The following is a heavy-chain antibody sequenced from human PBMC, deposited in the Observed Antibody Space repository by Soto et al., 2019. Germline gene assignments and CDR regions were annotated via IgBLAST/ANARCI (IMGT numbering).Heavy chain of an antibody. D-gene: IGHD3-22*01. CDR1: GGSISSGDCY. CDR3: ATSLRGLTYPDRRGSYPLDY. Sequence: SEILSLTCTVSGGSISSGDCYWSWIRQPPGKGLEWIGYIYYSGSTYYNPSLKSRVTISVDTSKNQFSLKLSSVTATDTAVYYCATSLRGLTYPDRRGSYPLDYWGQGTLLTVSS. CDR2: IYYSGST. J-gene: IGHJ4*02. V-gene: IGHV4-30-4*01.